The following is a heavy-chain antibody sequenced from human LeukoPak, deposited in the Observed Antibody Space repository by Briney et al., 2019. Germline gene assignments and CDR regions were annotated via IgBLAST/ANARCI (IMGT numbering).Heavy chain of an antibody. J-gene: IGHJ5*02. Sequence: ASVKVSCKASGGTFSSYAISWVRQAPGQGLEWMGRIIPIFGIANYAQKFQGRVTITADKSTSTAYMELSSLRSEDTAVYYCARGKVVVENWFDPWGQGTQVTVSS. CDR2: IIPIFGIA. CDR3: ARGKVVVENWFDP. CDR1: GGTFSSYA. D-gene: IGHD2-2*01. V-gene: IGHV1-69*04.